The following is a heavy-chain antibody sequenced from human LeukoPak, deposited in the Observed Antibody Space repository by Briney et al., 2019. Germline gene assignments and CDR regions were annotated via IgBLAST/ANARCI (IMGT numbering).Heavy chain of an antibody. Sequence: GGSLRLSCAASGFTFSSYAMSWVRQAPGKGLEWVSGTSGSGRSTNYAAPVKGRFIISRDNSKNMLYLQMNSLRAEDTAVYYCVKLGFGELFDLTWFDPWGQGTLVTVSS. D-gene: IGHD3-10*01. CDR3: VKLGFGELFDLTWFDP. J-gene: IGHJ5*02. CDR2: TSGSGRST. CDR1: GFTFSSYA. V-gene: IGHV3-23*01.